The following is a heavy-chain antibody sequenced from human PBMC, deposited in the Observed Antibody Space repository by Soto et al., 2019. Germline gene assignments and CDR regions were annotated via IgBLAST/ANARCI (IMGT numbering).Heavy chain of an antibody. CDR1: GFTFSSYS. Sequence: GGSLRLSCAASGFTFSSYSMNWVRQAPGKGLEWVSSISSSSSYIYYADSVKGRFTTSRDNAKNSLYLQMNSLRAEDTAVYYCARDSVICSSTRCYIDYWGPGTLVTVSS. CDR3: ARDSVICSSTRCYIDY. V-gene: IGHV3-21*01. J-gene: IGHJ4*02. CDR2: ISSSSSYI. D-gene: IGHD2-2*02.